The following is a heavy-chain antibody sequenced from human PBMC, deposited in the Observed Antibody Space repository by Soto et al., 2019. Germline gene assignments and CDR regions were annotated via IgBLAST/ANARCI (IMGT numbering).Heavy chain of an antibody. Sequence: QLQLQESGSGLVKPSQTLSLTCAVSGGSISSGGYSWSWIRQPPGKGLEWIGYIYHSGSTYYNPSRKSRVTISVDRSKNQFSLKLSSVTAADTAVYYCARARITIFGVVIGGWFDPWGQGTLVTVSS. CDR1: GGSISSGGYS. CDR3: ARARITIFGVVIGGWFDP. V-gene: IGHV4-30-2*01. D-gene: IGHD3-3*01. CDR2: IYHSGST. J-gene: IGHJ5*02.